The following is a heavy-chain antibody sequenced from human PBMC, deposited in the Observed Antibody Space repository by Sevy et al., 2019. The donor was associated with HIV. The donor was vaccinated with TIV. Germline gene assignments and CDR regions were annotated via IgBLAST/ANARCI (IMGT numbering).Heavy chain of an antibody. V-gene: IGHV3-21*01. J-gene: IGHJ3*01. CDR1: GFSFSTYM. CDR2: ISYSSNYI. CDR3: ARPYGSGSWEAFDV. D-gene: IGHD3-10*01. Sequence: GGSLRLSCTASGFSFSTYMMNWVRQAPGKGLEWVASISYSSNYIYYAASLKGQFTISRDNAKNSLFLQMNSLRAEDTAVYYCARPYGSGSWEAFDVWGQGTIVTVSS.